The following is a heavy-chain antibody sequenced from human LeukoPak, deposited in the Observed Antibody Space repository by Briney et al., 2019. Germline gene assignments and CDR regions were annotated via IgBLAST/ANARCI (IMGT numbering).Heavy chain of an antibody. D-gene: IGHD5-18*01. V-gene: IGHV3-48*03. Sequence: GGSLRLSCAASGFTFSSYEMNWVRQSPGKGLEWVSYISSSGSTIYYADSVKGRFTISRDNAKNSLYLQMNSLRAEDTAVYYCASGYSYGKVDYWGQGTLVTVSS. CDR1: GFTFSSYE. J-gene: IGHJ4*02. CDR3: ASGYSYGKVDY. CDR2: ISSSGSTI.